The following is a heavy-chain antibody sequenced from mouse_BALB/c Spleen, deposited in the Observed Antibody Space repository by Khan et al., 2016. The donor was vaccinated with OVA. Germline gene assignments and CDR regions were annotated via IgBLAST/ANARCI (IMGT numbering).Heavy chain of an antibody. Sequence: QVQLQQSGPELVRPGASVKMSCEASGYTFTSFWIHWVKQRPGQGLDWIGMIDPSKSETRLNQKFKDKATLNVDKSSNTAYMQLSRLTSEDSAVYCCARGGYGSPFAYWGQGTLVTVSA. CDR1: GYTFTSFW. CDR3: ARGGYGSPFAY. CDR2: IDPSKSET. V-gene: IGHV1S127*01. J-gene: IGHJ3*01. D-gene: IGHD1-1*01.